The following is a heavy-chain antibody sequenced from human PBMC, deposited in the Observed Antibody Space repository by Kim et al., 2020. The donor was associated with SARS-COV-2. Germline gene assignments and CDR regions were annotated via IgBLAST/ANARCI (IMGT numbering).Heavy chain of an antibody. CDR3: AKDVGVDFDN. D-gene: IGHD2-8*01. V-gene: IGHV3-7*01. CDR1: GFTFSNYW. CDR2: IKYDESER. J-gene: IGHJ4*02. Sequence: GGSLRLSCIASGFTFSNYWMAWVRQAPGKGLEWVANIKYDESERYYVDSVKGRFIISRDNCKRSLFLQMDSLRAEDTALYYCAKDVGVDFDNWGQGTLVT.